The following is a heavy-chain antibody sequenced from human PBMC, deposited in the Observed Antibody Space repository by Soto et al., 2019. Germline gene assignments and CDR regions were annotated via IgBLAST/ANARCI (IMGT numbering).Heavy chain of an antibody. Sequence: PSETLSLTCTVSGASVSSGNHYWSWIRQPPGKGLEWIGYIYHSGITNYNPSLKSRVTIPADTSRNQFSLKVSSVTAADTAVYYCARGWDANSWGQGTLVTVSS. CDR1: GASVSSGNHY. CDR2: IYHSGIT. CDR3: ARGWDANS. J-gene: IGHJ4*02. D-gene: IGHD6-19*01. V-gene: IGHV4-61*01.